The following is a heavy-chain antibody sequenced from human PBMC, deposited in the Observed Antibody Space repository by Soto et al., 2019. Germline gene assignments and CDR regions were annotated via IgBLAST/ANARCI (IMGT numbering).Heavy chain of an antibody. V-gene: IGHV1-18*01. CDR3: ARDEIAAGDYGMDV. D-gene: IGHD6-13*01. J-gene: IGHJ6*02. CDR1: GYTFTSYG. CDR2: ISAYNGNT. Sequence: ASVKVSCKASGYTFTSYGISWVRQAPGQGLEWMGWISAYNGNTNYAQKLQGRVTMTTDTSTSTAYMELRSLRSDDTAVYYCARDEIAAGDYGMDVWGQGTTVTVSS.